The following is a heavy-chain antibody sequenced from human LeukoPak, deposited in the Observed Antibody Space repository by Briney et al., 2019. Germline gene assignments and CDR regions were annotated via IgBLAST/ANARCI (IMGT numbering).Heavy chain of an antibody. CDR3: AREEYYDSSGWGRVYY. Sequence: GGSLRLSCAASGFTFSSYAMHWVRQAPGKGLEWVAVISYDGSNKYYADSVKGRFTISRDNSKNTLYLQMNSLRAEDTAVYYCAREEYYDSSGWGRVYYWGQGTLVTVSS. J-gene: IGHJ4*02. CDR2: ISYDGSNK. D-gene: IGHD3-22*01. CDR1: GFTFSSYA. V-gene: IGHV3-30-3*01.